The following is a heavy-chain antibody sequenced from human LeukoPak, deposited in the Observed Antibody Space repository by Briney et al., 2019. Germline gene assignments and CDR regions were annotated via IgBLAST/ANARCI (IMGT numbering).Heavy chain of an antibody. V-gene: IGHV5-51*01. D-gene: IGHD6-13*01. CDR1: GYSFTSYW. CDR2: IYPGDSDT. Sequence: GESLKISCKGSGYSFTSYWIGWVRQMPGKGLEWMGIIYPGDSDTRYSPSFQGQVTISADKSISTAYLQWSSLKASDTAMHYCARSPRAAADPFDIWGQGTMVTVSS. J-gene: IGHJ3*02. CDR3: ARSPRAAADPFDI.